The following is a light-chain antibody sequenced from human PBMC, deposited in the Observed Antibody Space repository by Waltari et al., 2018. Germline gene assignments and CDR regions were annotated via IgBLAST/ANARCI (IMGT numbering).Light chain of an antibody. CDR2: DAS. V-gene: IGKV3-20*01. CDR1: QSVRSSY. CDR3: QQHDNSLWT. J-gene: IGKJ1*01. Sequence: EIVLTQSPGTLSLSPGESATLSCRASQSVRSSYLAWYQQKPGQAPRLLIFDASTRASGIPDRFSGIGSGTDFTLTITRLEPEDFAVYFCQQHDNSLWTFGQGTKVEVK.